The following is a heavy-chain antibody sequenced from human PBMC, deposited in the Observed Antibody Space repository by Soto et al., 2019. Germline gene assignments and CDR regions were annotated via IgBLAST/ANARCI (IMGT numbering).Heavy chain of an antibody. Sequence: ASVKVSCKASGYTFTSYAMHWVRQAPGQRLEWMGWINAGNGNTKYSQKFQGRVTITRDTSASTAYMELSSLRSEDTAVYYCARAQPALGYSSGWSGPPGYYSDYWGQGTPVTGSS. CDR3: ARAQPALGYSSGWSGPPGYYSDY. D-gene: IGHD6-19*01. CDR1: GYTFTSYA. V-gene: IGHV1-3*01. CDR2: INAGNGNT. J-gene: IGHJ4*02.